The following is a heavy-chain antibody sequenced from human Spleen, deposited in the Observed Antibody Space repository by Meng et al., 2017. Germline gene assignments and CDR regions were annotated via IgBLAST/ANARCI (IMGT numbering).Heavy chain of an antibody. CDR1: GFTLTYYN. CDR2: ITSTSSDR. J-gene: IGHJ6*02. D-gene: IGHD2-2*01. V-gene: IGHV3-21*01. CDR3: TRDYYGPSSTSVSYYYYGMDV. Sequence: GESLKISCAASGFTLTYYNMNWVRQAPGKGLEWVSSITSTSSDRDYADSVKGRFTISRDNDQNSLSLQMNSLRAEDTAIYYCTRDYYGPSSTSVSYYYYGMDVWGQGNTV.